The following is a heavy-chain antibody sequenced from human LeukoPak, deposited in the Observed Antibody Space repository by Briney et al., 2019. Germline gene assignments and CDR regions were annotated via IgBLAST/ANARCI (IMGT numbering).Heavy chain of an antibody. J-gene: IGHJ6*03. CDR3: ARDYPYSYYMNV. Sequence: GGSLRLSCAGSGFSFSHYAINWVRQAPGKGLEWVSSITSSSDYIYYADSVKGRFTISRDNAKNLLYLQMNSLRAEDTAVYYCARDYPYSYYMNVWGNGTTVTVSS. CDR1: GFSFSHYA. CDR2: ITSSSDYI. D-gene: IGHD4-11*01. V-gene: IGHV3-21*01.